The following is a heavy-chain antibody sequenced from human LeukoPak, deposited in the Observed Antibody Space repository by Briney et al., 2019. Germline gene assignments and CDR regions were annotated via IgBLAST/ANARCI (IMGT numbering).Heavy chain of an antibody. CDR2: IYHSGST. Sequence: SETLSLTCTVSGYSISSGYYWGWIRQPPGKGLEWIGSIYHSGSTYYNPSLKSRVTISVDTSKNQFSLKLSSVTAADTAVYYCARDVFQQLVSFDYWGQGTLVTVSS. V-gene: IGHV4-38-2*02. D-gene: IGHD6-13*01. J-gene: IGHJ4*02. CDR1: GYSISSGYY. CDR3: ARDVFQQLVSFDY.